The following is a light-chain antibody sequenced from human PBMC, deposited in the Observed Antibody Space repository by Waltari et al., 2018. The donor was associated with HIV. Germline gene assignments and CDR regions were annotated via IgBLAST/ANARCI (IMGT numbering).Light chain of an antibody. J-gene: IGLJ2*01. V-gene: IGLV1-51*02. CDR3: GTWDNSLYAWV. Sequence: QSVLTQPPSVSAAPGQRVTISCSGSSSNLGTNYVSWYLVFPGAAPKLLIFENNKRPSGIPDRFSGSKSGTSATLGITGLQTGDEADYYCGTWDNSLYAWVFGGGTKLTVL. CDR1: SSNLGTNY. CDR2: ENN.